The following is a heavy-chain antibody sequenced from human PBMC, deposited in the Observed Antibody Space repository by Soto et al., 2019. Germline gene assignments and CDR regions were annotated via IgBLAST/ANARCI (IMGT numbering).Heavy chain of an antibody. V-gene: IGHV1-69*13. Sequence: SVKVSCKASGGTFSSYAISWVRQAPGQGLEWMGGIIPIFGTANYAQKFQGRVTITADESTSTAYMELSSLRSEDTAVYYCAATLYRAKQWLVTAHFDYWGQGTLVTVSS. CDR2: IIPIFGTA. J-gene: IGHJ4*02. D-gene: IGHD6-19*01. CDR3: AATLYRAKQWLVTAHFDY. CDR1: GGTFSSYA.